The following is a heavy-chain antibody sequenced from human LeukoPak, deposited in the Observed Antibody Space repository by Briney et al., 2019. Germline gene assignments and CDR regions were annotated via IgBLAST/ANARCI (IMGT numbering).Heavy chain of an antibody. Sequence: SSETLSLTCTVSGGSIRSYYWSWIRQPPGKGLEWIGYIYYSGSTNYNPSLKSRVTISVDTSKNQFSLKLSSVTPADTAVYYCARGGYGDYVGWYFDLWGRGTLVTVSS. D-gene: IGHD4-17*01. CDR3: ARGGYGDYVGWYFDL. CDR1: GGSIRSYY. V-gene: IGHV4-59*01. J-gene: IGHJ2*01. CDR2: IYYSGST.